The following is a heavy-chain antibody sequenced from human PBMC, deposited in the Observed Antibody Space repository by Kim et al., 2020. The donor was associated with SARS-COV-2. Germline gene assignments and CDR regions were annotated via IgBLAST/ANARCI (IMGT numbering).Heavy chain of an antibody. D-gene: IGHD2-8*02. CDR1: GFSFRDHC. V-gene: IGHV3-11*01. CDR3: ARDFLGCTGYGFEL. J-gene: IGHJ1*01. CDR2: ITKGGSDT. Sequence: GGSLRLSCAASGFSFRDHCMSWVRQSPGKGLEWVSTITKGGSDTFYRDSVKGRFAISRDNSKDTLILRMDNLRVDDKAVYFCARDFLGCTGYGFELWGQG.